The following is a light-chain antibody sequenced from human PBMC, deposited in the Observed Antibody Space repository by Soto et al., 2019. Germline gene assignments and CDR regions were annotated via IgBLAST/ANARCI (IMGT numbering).Light chain of an antibody. J-gene: IGLJ2*01. CDR3: CSYAGSYTWV. Sequence: QSALTQPRSVSGSPGQSVTISCTGTSSDVGGYNYVSWYQQHPGKAPKLMIYDVSKRPSGVPDRFSGSKSGSTASLTFSGLQAEDEADYYCCSYAGSYTWVFGGGTKLTV. CDR1: SSDVGGYNY. V-gene: IGLV2-11*01. CDR2: DVS.